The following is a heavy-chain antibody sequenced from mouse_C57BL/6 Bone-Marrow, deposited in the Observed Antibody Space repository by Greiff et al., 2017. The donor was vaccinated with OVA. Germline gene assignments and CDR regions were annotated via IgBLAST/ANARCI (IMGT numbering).Heavy chain of an antibody. J-gene: IGHJ3*01. CDR3: ARGYYSNSSWFAY. CDR1: GFSLSTFGMG. D-gene: IGHD2-5*01. Sequence: QVTLKESGPGILQPSQTLSLTCSFSGFSLSTFGMGVGWIRQPSGEGLEWLAHIWWDDDKYYNPALKSRLTISKDTSKNQLFLKIANVDTADTATYYCARGYYSNSSWFAYWGQGTLVTVSA. CDR2: IWWDDDK. V-gene: IGHV8-8*01.